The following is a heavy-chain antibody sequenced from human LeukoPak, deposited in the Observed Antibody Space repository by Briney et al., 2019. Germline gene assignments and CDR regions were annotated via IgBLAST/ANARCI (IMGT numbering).Heavy chain of an antibody. CDR3: AKDETRTTREPGGPFDY. J-gene: IGHJ4*02. Sequence: GGSLRLSCAASGFIFSNFGMHWVRQAPGKGLEWVAVIAYDGRNKYYGDAVKGRFTISRDNSKNTVHLQMSSLRAEDTAMYFCAKDETRTTREPGGPFDYWGQGILVTVSS. CDR1: GFIFSNFG. D-gene: IGHD1-1*01. V-gene: IGHV3-30*18. CDR2: IAYDGRNK.